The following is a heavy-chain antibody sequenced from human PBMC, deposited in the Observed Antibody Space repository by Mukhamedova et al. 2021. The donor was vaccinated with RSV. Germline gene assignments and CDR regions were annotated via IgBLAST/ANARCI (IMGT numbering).Heavy chain of an antibody. Sequence: GKGLEYIGYIYYSGGTSYNPSLKSRVTISVDTSKNQFSLKLSSVTVADTAVYYCARMEIHWLRGFAYWGQGALVTVSS. CDR3: ARMEIHWLRGFAY. J-gene: IGHJ4*02. CDR2: IYYSGGT. V-gene: IGHV4-59*13. D-gene: IGHD3-9*01.